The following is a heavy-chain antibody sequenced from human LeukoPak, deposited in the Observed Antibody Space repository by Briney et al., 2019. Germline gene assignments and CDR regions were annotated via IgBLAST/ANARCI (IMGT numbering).Heavy chain of an antibody. D-gene: IGHD3-3*01. CDR1: GGTFSSYA. Sequence: GASVKVSCKASGGTFSSYAISWVRQAPGQGLEWMGWISAYNGNTNYAQKLQGRVTMTTDTSTSTAYMELRSLRSDDTAVYYCARDFWYYDFWSGGSSWFDPWGQGTLVTVSS. CDR3: ARDFWYYDFWSGGSSWFDP. CDR2: ISAYNGNT. J-gene: IGHJ5*02. V-gene: IGHV1-18*01.